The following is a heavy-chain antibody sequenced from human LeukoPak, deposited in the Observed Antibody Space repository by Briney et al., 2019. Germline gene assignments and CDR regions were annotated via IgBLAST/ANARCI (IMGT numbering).Heavy chain of an antibody. J-gene: IGHJ1*01. CDR2: IYYSGST. D-gene: IGHD3-22*01. CDR3: ASNKGMDDSSGYYYMGEYFQH. V-gene: IGHV4-31*03. CDR1: GGSTSSGGYY. Sequence: SETLSLTCTVSGGSTSSGGYYWSWIRQHPGKGLEWIGYIYYSGSTYYNPSLKSRVTISVDTPKNQFSLKLSSVTAADTAVYYCASNKGMDDSSGYYYMGEYFQHWGQGTLVTVSS.